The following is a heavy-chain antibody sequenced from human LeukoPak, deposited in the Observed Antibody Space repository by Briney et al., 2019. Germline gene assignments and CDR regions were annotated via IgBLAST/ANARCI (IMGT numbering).Heavy chain of an antibody. D-gene: IGHD2-21*02. V-gene: IGHV1-3*01. CDR3: ARKNYGDRHPYDY. CDR2: INVRNGDT. J-gene: IGHJ4*02. Sequence: GASVKVSCKASGYNFITYAMHWVRQAPGQGLEWMGYINVRNGDTKYSQIFQGRVTFTRDTSASIAYMELSSLTSEDTAIYYCARKNYGDRHPYDYWGQGTLVTVSS. CDR1: GYNFITYA.